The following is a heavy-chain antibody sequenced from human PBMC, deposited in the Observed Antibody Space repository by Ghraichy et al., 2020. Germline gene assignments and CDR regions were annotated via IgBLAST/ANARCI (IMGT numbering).Heavy chain of an antibody. D-gene: IGHD5-24*01. CDR1: GGSFSGYY. J-gene: IGHJ4*02. CDR2: INHSGST. Sequence: SETLSLTCAVYGGSFSGYYWSWIRQPPGKGLEWIGEINHSGSTNYNPSLKSRVTISVDTSKNQFSLKLSSVTAADTAVYYCARGKAGRWLQFYFDYWGQGTLVTVSS. CDR3: ARGKAGRWLQFYFDY. V-gene: IGHV4-34*01.